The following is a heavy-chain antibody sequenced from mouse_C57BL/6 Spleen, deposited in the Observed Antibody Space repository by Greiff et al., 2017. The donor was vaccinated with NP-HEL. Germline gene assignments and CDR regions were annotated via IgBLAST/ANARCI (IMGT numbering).Heavy chain of an antibody. Sequence: VQLQQSGPELVKPGASVKMSCKASGYTFTDYNMHWVKQSHGKSLEWIGYINPNNGDTSYNQKFKGKATLTVNKSSSTAYMELRSLTSEDSAVYYCARGYYGSGDYWGQGTTLTVSS. CDR3: ARGYYGSGDY. J-gene: IGHJ2*01. D-gene: IGHD1-1*01. V-gene: IGHV1-22*01. CDR1: GYTFTDYN. CDR2: INPNNGDT.